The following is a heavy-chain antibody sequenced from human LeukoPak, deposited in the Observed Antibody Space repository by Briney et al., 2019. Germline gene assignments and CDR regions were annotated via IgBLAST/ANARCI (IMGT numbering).Heavy chain of an antibody. J-gene: IGHJ4*02. V-gene: IGHV4-31*03. CDR3: ARGYDGDFDY. D-gene: IGHD3-3*01. CDR1: GVSIRSGGYY. CDR2: IYYSGST. Sequence: TLSLTYTVSGVSIRSGGYYWSWIPHHPGKGLEWIGYIYYSGSTYYNPSLKSRVTISVDPSKNQFSLKLSSVTAADTAVYYCARGYDGDFDYWGQGTLVTVSS.